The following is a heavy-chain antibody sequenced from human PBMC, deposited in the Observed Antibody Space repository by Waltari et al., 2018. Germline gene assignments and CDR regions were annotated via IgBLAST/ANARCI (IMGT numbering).Heavy chain of an antibody. Sequence: QVQLVQSGAEVKKPGASVKVSCKASGYTFTSYDINWVRQATGQGLEWMGWMNPNSGNTGYAQKFQGRVTMTRNTSISTAYMELSSLRSEDTAVYYCARVLGYSDQLLYGGFDPWGQGTLVTVSS. D-gene: IGHD2-2*02. CDR2: MNPNSGNT. CDR3: ARVLGYSDQLLYGGFDP. CDR1: GYTFTSYD. V-gene: IGHV1-8*01. J-gene: IGHJ5*02.